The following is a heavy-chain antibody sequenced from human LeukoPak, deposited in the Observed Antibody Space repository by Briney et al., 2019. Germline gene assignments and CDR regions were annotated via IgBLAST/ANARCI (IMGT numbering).Heavy chain of an antibody. D-gene: IGHD2-21*02. Sequence: SQTLSLTCTVSGGSISSGGYYWSWIRQNPGKGLEWIGYIYYSGSTYYNPSLKSRVTISVDTSKNQFSLKLSSVTAADTAVYYCARADVCGGDCSSFDYWGQGTLVTVSS. CDR3: ARADVCGGDCSSFDY. V-gene: IGHV4-31*03. CDR2: IYYSGST. CDR1: GGSISSGGYY. J-gene: IGHJ4*02.